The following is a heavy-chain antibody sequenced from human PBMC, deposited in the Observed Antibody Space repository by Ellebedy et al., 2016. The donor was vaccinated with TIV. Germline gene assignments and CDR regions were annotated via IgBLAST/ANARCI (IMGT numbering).Heavy chain of an antibody. J-gene: IGHJ4*02. CDR3: ARDLDGVADY. D-gene: IGHD1-1*01. Sequence: GESLKISCAASGFIFSSYSMNWVRQAPGKGLEWVSSISRSSSYIDYADSVKGRVTISRDNAQNSLFPQFNSLRAEDTAVYYCARDLDGVADYWGQGTLVTVSS. V-gene: IGHV3-21*01. CDR1: GFIFSSYS. CDR2: ISRSSSYI.